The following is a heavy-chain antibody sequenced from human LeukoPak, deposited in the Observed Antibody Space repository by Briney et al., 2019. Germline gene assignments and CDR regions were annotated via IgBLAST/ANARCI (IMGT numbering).Heavy chain of an antibody. D-gene: IGHD6-19*01. CDR3: ARGIAVAVGNWFDP. CDR1: GYTFTSYG. J-gene: IGHJ5*02. V-gene: IGHV1-2*02. CDR2: INPNSGGT. Sequence: ASVKVSCKASGYTFTSYGISWVRQAPGQGLEWMGWINPNSGGTNYAQKFQGRVTMTRDTSISTAYMELSRLRSDDTAVYYCARGIAVAVGNWFDPWGQGTLVTVSS.